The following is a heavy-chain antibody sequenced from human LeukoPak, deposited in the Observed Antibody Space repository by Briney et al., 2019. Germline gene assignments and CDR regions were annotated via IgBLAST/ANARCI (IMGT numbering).Heavy chain of an antibody. Sequence: PSETLSLTCTVSGGSISSSSYYWGWIRQPPGKGLEWIGSIYYSGSTYYNPSLKSRVTISVDTSKNQFSLKLSSVTAADTAVYYCARVATVTKGSLEAFDYWGQGTLVTVSS. J-gene: IGHJ4*02. V-gene: IGHV4-39*07. CDR2: IYYSGST. CDR3: ARVATVTKGSLEAFDY. CDR1: GGSISSSSYY. D-gene: IGHD4-17*01.